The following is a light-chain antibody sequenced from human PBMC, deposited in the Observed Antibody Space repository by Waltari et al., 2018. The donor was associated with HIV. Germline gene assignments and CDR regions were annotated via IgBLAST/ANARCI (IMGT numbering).Light chain of an antibody. CDR3: AAWDDSLNGPV. CDR1: SSNIGNNA. V-gene: IGLV1-36*01. J-gene: IGLJ2*01. Sequence: QSVLTQPPSVSEAPRQRVTISCSGSSSNIGNNAVNWYQQLPGKAPKLLIYYDDLLPSGVSDRFSGAKSGTSASLAISWLQSEDEADYYCAAWDDSLNGPVFGGGTKLTVL. CDR2: YDD.